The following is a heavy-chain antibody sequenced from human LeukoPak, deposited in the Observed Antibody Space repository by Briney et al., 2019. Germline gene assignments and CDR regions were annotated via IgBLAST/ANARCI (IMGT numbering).Heavy chain of an antibody. V-gene: IGHV1-2*02. CDR3: ARDLSDYDILTGYRIHWFDP. CDR1: GYTFTGYY. Sequence: ASVKVSCKASGYTFTGYYMHWVRQAPGQGLEWMGWINPNSGGTNYAQKFQGRVTMTRDTSISTAYMELSSLRSGDTAVYYCARDLSDYDILTGYRIHWFDPWGQGTLVTVSS. D-gene: IGHD3-9*01. J-gene: IGHJ5*02. CDR2: INPNSGGT.